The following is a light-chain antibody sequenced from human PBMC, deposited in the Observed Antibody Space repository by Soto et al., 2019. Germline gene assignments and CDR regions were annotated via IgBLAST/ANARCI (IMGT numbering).Light chain of an antibody. CDR2: DNN. CDR3: GTWDSSLHVV. J-gene: IGLJ2*01. CDR1: SSNIGNNY. V-gene: IGLV1-51*01. Sequence: QSVLTQPPSVSAAPGQTVTISCSGSSSNIGNNYVSWYQQLPGTAPKLLIYDNNNRPSGIPDRFSGSKSGTSATLGITGLQTGDEADYYCGTWDSSLHVVFGGGTKVTVL.